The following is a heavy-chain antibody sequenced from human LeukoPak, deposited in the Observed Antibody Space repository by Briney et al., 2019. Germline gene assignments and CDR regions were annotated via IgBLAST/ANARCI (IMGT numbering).Heavy chain of an antibody. D-gene: IGHD3-9*01. CDR1: GGSISSGGYY. CDR2: IYYSGST. J-gene: IGHJ3*02. V-gene: IGHV4-31*03. CDR3: ARDLIGQDAFDI. Sequence: SETLSLTCTVSGGSISSGGYYWSWIRQHPGKGLEWIGYIYYSGSTYHNPSLKSRVTISVDTSKNQFSLKLSSVTAADTAVYYCARDLIGQDAFDIWGQGTMVTVSS.